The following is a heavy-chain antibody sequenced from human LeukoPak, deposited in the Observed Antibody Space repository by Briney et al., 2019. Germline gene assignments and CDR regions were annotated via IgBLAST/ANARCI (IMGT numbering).Heavy chain of an antibody. Sequence: GGSLRLSCAAAGFTFSSYGMHWVRQAPGKGLEWVAVISYDGSKKYYADSVKGRFTISRDNSKNTLYLQMNSLRAEDTAVYYCAKGDRSPFGGVIVIGHFQHWGQGTLVTVSS. CDR2: ISYDGSKK. V-gene: IGHV3-30*18. CDR1: GFTFSSYG. J-gene: IGHJ1*01. D-gene: IGHD3-16*02. CDR3: AKGDRSPFGGVIVIGHFQH.